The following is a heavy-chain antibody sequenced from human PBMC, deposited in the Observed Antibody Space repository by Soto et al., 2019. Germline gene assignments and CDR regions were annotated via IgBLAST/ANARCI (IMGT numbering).Heavy chain of an antibody. D-gene: IGHD2-2*01. J-gene: IGHJ4*02. V-gene: IGHV1-18*01. Sequence: QVQLVQSGAEVKKPGASVKVSCKASGYTFTSYGISWVRQAPGQGVEWRGWISANNGNTHYSQQLQGRVTMTTDTSTSTAYMELRSLRSDDTAVYYCARDNGYESDYWGQGTLVTVSS. CDR1: GYTFTSYG. CDR2: ISANNGNT. CDR3: ARDNGYESDY.